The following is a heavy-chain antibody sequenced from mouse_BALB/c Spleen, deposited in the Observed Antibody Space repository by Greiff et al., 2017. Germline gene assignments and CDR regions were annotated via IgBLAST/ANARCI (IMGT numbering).Heavy chain of an antibody. D-gene: IGHD2-3*01. J-gene: IGHJ4*01. V-gene: IGHV5-17*02. Sequence: EVHLVESGGGLVQPGGSRKLSCAASGFTFSSFGMHWVRQAPEKGLEWVAYISSGSSTIYYADTVKGRFTISRDNPKNTLFLQMTSLRSEDTAMYYCARYGYYEGYAMDYWGQGTSVTVSS. CDR1: GFTFSSFG. CDR2: ISSGSSTI. CDR3: ARYGYYEGYAMDY.